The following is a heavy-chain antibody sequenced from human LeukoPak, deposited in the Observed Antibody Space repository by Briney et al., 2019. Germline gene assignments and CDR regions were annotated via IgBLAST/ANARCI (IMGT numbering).Heavy chain of an antibody. V-gene: IGHV3-23*01. Sequence: GGSLRLSCAASGFTFSSYAMSWVRQAPGKGLEWVSSNSDSGGSTYYADSVKGRFTISRDNSKNTLYLQMNSLRAEDTAVYYCAKARDGSGYDCLDYWGQGTLVTVSS. J-gene: IGHJ4*02. CDR2: NSDSGGST. CDR1: GFTFSSYA. CDR3: AKARDGSGYDCLDY. D-gene: IGHD5-12*01.